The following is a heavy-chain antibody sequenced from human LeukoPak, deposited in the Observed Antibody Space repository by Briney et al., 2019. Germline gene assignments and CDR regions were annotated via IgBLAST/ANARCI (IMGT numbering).Heavy chain of an antibody. CDR3: ARDDVGATSGDY. CDR1: GYTFTSYG. CDR2: ISAYNGNT. Sequence: ASVKVSCKASGYTFTSYGISWVRQAPGQGLEWMGWISAYNGNTNYAQKLQGRVTVTTDTSTSTAYMELRSLRSDDTAVYYCARDDVGATSGDYWGQGTLVTVSS. V-gene: IGHV1-18*01. D-gene: IGHD1-26*01. J-gene: IGHJ4*02.